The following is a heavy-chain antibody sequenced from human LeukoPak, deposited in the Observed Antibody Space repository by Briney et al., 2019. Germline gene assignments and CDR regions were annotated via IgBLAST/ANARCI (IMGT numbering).Heavy chain of an antibody. J-gene: IGHJ6*02. CDR1: GFTFSSYA. V-gene: IGHV3-23*01. CDR2: ISGSGGST. Sequence: GGSLRLPCAASGFTFSSYAMSWVRQAPGKGLEWVSAISGSGGSTYYADSVKGRFTISRENSKNTVYLQMNSLRAEDTAVYYXXXXXXXXXXXXXXXXYYYGMDVWGQGTTVTVSS. CDR3: XXXXXXXXXXXXXXXYYYGMDV.